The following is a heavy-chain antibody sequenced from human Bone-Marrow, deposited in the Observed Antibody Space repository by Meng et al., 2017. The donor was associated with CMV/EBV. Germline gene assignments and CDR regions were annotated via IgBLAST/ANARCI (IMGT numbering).Heavy chain of an antibody. CDR3: ARGSSPVGVVIIPSDFDY. CDR2: INPSGGST. J-gene: IGHJ4*02. CDR1: GYTFTSYY. D-gene: IGHD3-3*01. V-gene: IGHV1-46*01. Sequence: ASVKVSCKASGYTFTSYYMHWVRQAPGQGLEWMGIINPSGGSTSYAKKFQGRVTMTRDTSTSTVYMELSSLRSEDTAVYYCARGSSPVGVVIIPSDFDYWGQGTLVTVSS.